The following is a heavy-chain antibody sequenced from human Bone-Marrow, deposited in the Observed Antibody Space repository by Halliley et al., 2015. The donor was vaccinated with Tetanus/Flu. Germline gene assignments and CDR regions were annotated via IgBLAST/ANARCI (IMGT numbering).Heavy chain of an antibody. CDR2: IYYSGST. D-gene: IGHD3-22*01. V-gene: IGHV4-59*01. Sequence: TLSLTCTVSGDSISSSYWSWIRHPPGKGLEWIGYIYYSGSTNYNPSLKSRVTISLDTSRNQISLKLRSVTAAGTAVNYCARFDYDSSGTSLVFDCWGQGTLVPVSS. J-gene: IGHJ4*02. CDR3: ARFDYDSSGTSLVFDC. CDR1: GDSISSSY.